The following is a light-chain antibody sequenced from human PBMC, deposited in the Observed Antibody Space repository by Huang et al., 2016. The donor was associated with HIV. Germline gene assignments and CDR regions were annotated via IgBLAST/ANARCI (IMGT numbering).Light chain of an antibody. CDR1: QSLLHSNGYNY. Sequence: DILMTQSPLSLPVTPGEPASISCRSSQSLLHSNGYNYLDWYLQKPGQSPQLLIYLGSNRASGVPDRFSGRGSGTDFTLKISRVEAEDVGVYYCMQALQTPTFGPGTKVDIK. J-gene: IGKJ3*01. V-gene: IGKV2-28*01. CDR3: MQALQTPT. CDR2: LGS.